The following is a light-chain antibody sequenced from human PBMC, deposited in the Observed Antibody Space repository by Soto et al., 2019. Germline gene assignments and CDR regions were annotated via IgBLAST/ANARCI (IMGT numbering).Light chain of an antibody. CDR2: EVS. J-gene: IGLJ2*01. CDR1: SSDVGGYNY. Sequence: QSVLTQPPSASGSPGQSVTISCTGTSSDVGGYNYVSWYQQHPDKAPKLMIYEVSKRPSGVPDRFSGSKSGNTASLTVSGLQAEDEADYYCSSYAGSNGVVFGGGTKLTVL. V-gene: IGLV2-8*01. CDR3: SSYAGSNGVV.